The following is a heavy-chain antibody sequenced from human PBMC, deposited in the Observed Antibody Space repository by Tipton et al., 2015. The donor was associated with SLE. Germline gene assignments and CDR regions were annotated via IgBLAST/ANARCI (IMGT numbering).Heavy chain of an antibody. J-gene: IGHJ6*02. V-gene: IGHV3-21*01. CDR2: ISSSSSYI. CDR1: GFTFSSYS. D-gene: IGHD6-13*01. Sequence: SLRLSCAASGFTFSSYSMNWVRQAPGKGLEWVSSISSSSSYIYYADSVKGRFTISRDNAKNSLYLQMNSLRAEDTAVYYCAGTYSRTWNNYYYGMDVWGQGTTVTVSS. CDR3: AGTYSRTWNNYYYGMDV.